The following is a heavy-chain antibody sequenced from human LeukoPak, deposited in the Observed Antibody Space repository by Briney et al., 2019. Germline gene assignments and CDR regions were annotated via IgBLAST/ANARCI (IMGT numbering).Heavy chain of an antibody. CDR2: IRSKAYGGTT. CDR1: GFTFSDYY. D-gene: IGHD3-10*01. J-gene: IGHJ6*04. CDR3: SRADYYGSGSPISLDV. Sequence: SLRLSCAASGFTFSDYYMSWIRQAPGKGLEWVGFIRSKAYGGTTEYAASVKGRFTISRDDSKSIAYLQMNSLKTEDTAVYYCSRADYYGSGSPISLDVWGKGTTVTVSS. V-gene: IGHV3-49*03.